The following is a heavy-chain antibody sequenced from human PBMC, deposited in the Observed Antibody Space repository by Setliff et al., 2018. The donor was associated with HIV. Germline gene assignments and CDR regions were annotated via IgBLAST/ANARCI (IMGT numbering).Heavy chain of an antibody. CDR1: GYTFTNYY. CDR2: INPNSGGT. CDR3: ARDPFLWEVTPP. V-gene: IGHV1-2*02. J-gene: IGHJ5*02. D-gene: IGHD3-10*01. Sequence: WASVKVSCKASGYTFTNYYLHWVRQAPGQGLEWMGWINPNSGGTNYAQKFQGRVTMTRDTSISTAYMELSRLRYDDTAIYYCARDPFLWEVTPPWGQGTLVTVSS.